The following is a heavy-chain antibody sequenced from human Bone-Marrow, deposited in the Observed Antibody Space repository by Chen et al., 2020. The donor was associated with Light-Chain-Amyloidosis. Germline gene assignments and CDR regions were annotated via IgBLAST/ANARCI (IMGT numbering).Heavy chain of an antibody. Sequence: EVQLVESGGALVPPGGSLRLSFPASGFSFNDHWMHWVRQAPGKGLEWVSRINSDGHVTTYADSVKGRVAISRENAKHTLYLQMNNLRAEDTATYYCARGLFGSGSALPLDFWGEGTLVTVSS. CDR3: ARGLFGSGSALPLDF. J-gene: IGHJ4*02. CDR1: GFSFNDHW. V-gene: IGHV3-74*03. D-gene: IGHD3-10*01. CDR2: INSDGHVT.